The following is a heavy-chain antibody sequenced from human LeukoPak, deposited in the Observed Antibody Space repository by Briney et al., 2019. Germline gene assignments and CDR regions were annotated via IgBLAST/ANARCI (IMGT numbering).Heavy chain of an antibody. CDR1: GGSISSSSYY. V-gene: IGHV4-39*01. D-gene: IGHD4-11*01. CDR3: ARLYRDYRRYYFDY. CDR2: IYYSGST. J-gene: IGHJ4*02. Sequence: PSETLSLTCTVSGGSISSSSYYWGWIRQPPGKGLEWIGSIYYSGSTYYNPSLKSRVTISVDTSKNQFSLKLSSVTAADTAVYYCARLYRDYRRYYFDYWGQGTLVTVSS.